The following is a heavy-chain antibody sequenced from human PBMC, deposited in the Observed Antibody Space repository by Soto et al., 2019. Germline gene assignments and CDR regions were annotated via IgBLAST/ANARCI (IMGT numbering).Heavy chain of an antibody. Sequence: QVQLVQSGAEVKKPGSSVKVSCKASGGTFSTYAISWVRQAPGQGREWMGGIIPIFGTADYAQKFQGRVTLTADESTSAAYMELSSLRSEDTAVYDGARDRPRVHFGGNYYYVLAVWGQGTTVTVSS. J-gene: IGHJ6*02. CDR1: GGTFSTYA. V-gene: IGHV1-69*12. CDR3: ARDRPRVHFGGNYYYVLAV. CDR2: IIPIFGTA. D-gene: IGHD2-15*01.